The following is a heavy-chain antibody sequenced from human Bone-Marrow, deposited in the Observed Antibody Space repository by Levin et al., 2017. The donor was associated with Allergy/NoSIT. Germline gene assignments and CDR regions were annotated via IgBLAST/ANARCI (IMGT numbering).Heavy chain of an antibody. D-gene: IGHD4/OR15-4a*01. Sequence: GGSLRLSCKGSGFRFPNHWIGWVRQMSGKGLEYMGIIYPGDSDTRYSPSFQGQVTISADTSINTAYLKWTSLQASDSAIYYCVRQEKPNARVDYWGQGTLVTVSS. V-gene: IGHV5-51*01. J-gene: IGHJ4*02. CDR2: IYPGDSDT. CDR1: GFRFPNHW. CDR3: VRQEKPNARVDY.